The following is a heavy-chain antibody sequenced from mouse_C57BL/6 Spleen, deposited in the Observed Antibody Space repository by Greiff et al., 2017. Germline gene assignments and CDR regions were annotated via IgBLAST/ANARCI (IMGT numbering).Heavy chain of an antibody. CDR3: ARQDRITGWFAY. J-gene: IGHJ3*01. V-gene: IGHV14-2*01. Sequence: EVKLVESGAELVKPGASVKLSCTASGFNIKDYYMHWVKQRTEQGLEWIGRIDPEDGETKYAPKFQGKATFTADTSSNTAYMQLSSLTTEDSAIYYCARQDRITGWFAYWGQGTLVTVSA. CDR2: IDPEDGET. CDR1: GFNIKDYY. D-gene: IGHD4-1*01.